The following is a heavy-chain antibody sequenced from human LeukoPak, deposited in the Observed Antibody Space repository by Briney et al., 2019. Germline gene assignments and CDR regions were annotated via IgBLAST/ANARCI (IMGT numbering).Heavy chain of an antibody. J-gene: IGHJ4*02. Sequence: GGSLRLSCAASGFTFSSYAMHWVRQAPGKGLEWVAVISYDGSNKYYADSVKGRFAISRDNSKNTLYLQMNSLRAEDTAVYYCARDGAFGGVIVFDYWGQGTLVTVSS. V-gene: IGHV3-30*09. CDR1: GFTFSSYA. CDR2: ISYDGSNK. CDR3: ARDGAFGGVIVFDY. D-gene: IGHD3-16*02.